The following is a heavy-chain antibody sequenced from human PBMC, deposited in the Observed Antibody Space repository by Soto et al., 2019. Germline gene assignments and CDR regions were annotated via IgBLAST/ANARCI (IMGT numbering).Heavy chain of an antibody. CDR3: ARTEVVAATYYYYYGMDV. V-gene: IGHV1-69*01. CDR1: GGTFSSYA. D-gene: IGHD2-15*01. Sequence: QVQLVQSGAEVKKPGSSVKVSCKASGGTFSSYAISWVRQAPGQGLEWMGGIIPIFGTANYAQKFQGRVTITADESTRTAYMELSSLRSEDTAVYYCARTEVVAATYYYYYGMDVWGQGTTVTVSS. CDR2: IIPIFGTA. J-gene: IGHJ6*02.